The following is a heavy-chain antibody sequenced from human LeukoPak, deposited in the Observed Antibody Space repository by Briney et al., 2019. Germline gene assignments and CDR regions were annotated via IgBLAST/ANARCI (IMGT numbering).Heavy chain of an antibody. CDR1: GYIFTGYY. CDR2: INPNSGGT. V-gene: IGHV1-2*02. J-gene: IGHJ4*02. CDR3: ARGGHIDYDILTGYYNPPNDY. Sequence: ASVKVSCKASGYIFTGYYMHWVRQAPGQGLEWMGWINPNSGGTNYAQKFQGRVTITRNTSISTAYMELSSLRSEDTAVYYCARGGHIDYDILTGYYNPPNDYWGQGTLVTVSS. D-gene: IGHD3-9*01.